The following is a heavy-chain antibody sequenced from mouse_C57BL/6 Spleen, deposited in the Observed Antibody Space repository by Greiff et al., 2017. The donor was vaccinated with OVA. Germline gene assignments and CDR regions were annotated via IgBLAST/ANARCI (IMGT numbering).Heavy chain of an antibody. CDR1: GYTFTSYW. Sequence: QVQLQQPGAELVKPGASVKMSCKASGYTFTSYWITWVKQRPGQGLEWIGDIYPGSGSTNYNEKFKGKATLTVDTSSSTAYMQLSSLTSEDSAVYYGARGDYDYDEGYAMDYWGQGTSVTVSS. J-gene: IGHJ4*01. D-gene: IGHD2-4*01. CDR2: IYPGSGST. CDR3: ARGDYDYDEGYAMDY. V-gene: IGHV1-55*01.